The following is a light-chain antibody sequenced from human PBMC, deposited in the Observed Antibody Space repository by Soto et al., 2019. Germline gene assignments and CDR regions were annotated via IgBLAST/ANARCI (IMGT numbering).Light chain of an antibody. CDR3: QVWDSSSDHWV. V-gene: IGLV3-21*02. CDR1: NIGSKS. J-gene: IGLJ3*02. Sequence: SYELTQPPSVSVAPGQTARITWGGNNIGSKSVHWYQQKPGQAPVLVVYDDSDRPSGIPERFSGSNSGNTATLTISRVEAGDEADYYCQVWDSSSDHWVLGGGTKLTVL. CDR2: DDS.